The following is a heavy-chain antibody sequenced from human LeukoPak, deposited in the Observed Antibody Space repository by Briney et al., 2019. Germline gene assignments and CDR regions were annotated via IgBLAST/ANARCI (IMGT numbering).Heavy chain of an antibody. CDR1: GYTFTSYY. CDR3: ARLPVGATSWTDC. CDR2: INPSGGST. V-gene: IGHV1-46*01. Sequence: ASVKVSCKASGYTFTSYYIQWVRQAPGQGLEWMGIINPSGGSTNYAQKFQGRVTMTRDMSTSTVYMELSSLRSEDTAVYCCARLPVGATSWTDCWGQGTLVTVSS. J-gene: IGHJ4*02. D-gene: IGHD1-26*01.